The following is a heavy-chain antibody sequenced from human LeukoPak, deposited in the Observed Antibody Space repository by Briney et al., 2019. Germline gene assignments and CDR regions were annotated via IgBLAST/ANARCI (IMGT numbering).Heavy chain of an antibody. D-gene: IGHD1-26*01. Sequence: HPGLSLRLSCVVSGFTFSSYWMSWVRQPPGKGLEWMANIKQDGSEKYYVDSVKGRFTMSRDNAKNSLYLQMNSLRAEDTAVYYCARVQWELRGVGSYFEYWGQGALVTVSS. CDR2: IKQDGSEK. J-gene: IGHJ4*02. V-gene: IGHV3-7*01. CDR3: ARVQWELRGVGSYFEY. CDR1: GFTFSSYW.